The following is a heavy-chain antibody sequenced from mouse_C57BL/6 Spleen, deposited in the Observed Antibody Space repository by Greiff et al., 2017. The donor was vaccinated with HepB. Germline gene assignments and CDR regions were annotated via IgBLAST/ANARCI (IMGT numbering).Heavy chain of an antibody. CDR3: ARYPRYYDPYFDY. D-gene: IGHD1-1*02. CDR1: GYSFTGYF. J-gene: IGHJ2*01. V-gene: IGHV1-20*01. CDR2: INPYNGDT. Sequence: EVQLQQSGPELVKPGDSVKISCKASGYSFTGYFMNWVMQSHGKSLEWIGRINPYNGDTFYNQKFKGKATLTVDKSSSTAHMELRSLTSEDSAVYYCARYPRYYDPYFDYWGQGTTLTVSS.